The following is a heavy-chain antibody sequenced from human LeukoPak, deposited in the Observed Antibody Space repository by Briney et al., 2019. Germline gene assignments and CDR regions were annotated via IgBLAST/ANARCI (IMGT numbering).Heavy chain of an antibody. J-gene: IGHJ4*02. Sequence: GGSLRLSCAASGFTFSSYSMNWVRQAPGKGLEWVSSISSSSSYIYYADSVKGRFTFSRDNAKNSLYLQMNSLRAEDTAVYYCARYYYDSSGYYQVDYWGQGTLVTVSS. CDR1: GFTFSSYS. V-gene: IGHV3-21*01. CDR3: ARYYYDSSGYYQVDY. CDR2: ISSSSSYI. D-gene: IGHD3-22*01.